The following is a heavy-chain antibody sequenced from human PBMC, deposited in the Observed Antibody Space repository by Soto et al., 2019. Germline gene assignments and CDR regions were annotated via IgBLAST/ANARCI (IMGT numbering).Heavy chain of an antibody. J-gene: IGHJ5*02. CDR3: ARDLGYCRSGTCYRERLDP. D-gene: IGHD2-15*01. Sequence: QVQLVQSGAEVKKPGASVKVSCKASGYTFTTHGISWVRQVPGQGLEWMGWVRGDNGHTNYAQSLQGRVTMTTDTSTNTAYIERRSVRTDDTAVYYCARDLGYCRSGTCYRERLDPWGQGTLVTVSS. CDR1: GYTFTTHG. V-gene: IGHV1-18*01. CDR2: VRGDNGHT.